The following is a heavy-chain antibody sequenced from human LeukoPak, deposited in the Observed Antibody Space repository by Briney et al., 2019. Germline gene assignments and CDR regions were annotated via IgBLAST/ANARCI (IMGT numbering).Heavy chain of an antibody. V-gene: IGHV3-21*01. CDR1: GFTFSSYS. CDR2: ISSSSSYI. D-gene: IGHD5-18*01. CDR3: ARDRGYSYGYADGY. Sequence: GGSLRLSCAASGFTFSSYSMNWVRQAPGKGLGWVSSISSSSSYIYYADSVKGRFTISRDNAKNSLYLQMNSLRAEDTAVYYCARDRGYSYGYADGYWGQGTLVTVSS. J-gene: IGHJ4*02.